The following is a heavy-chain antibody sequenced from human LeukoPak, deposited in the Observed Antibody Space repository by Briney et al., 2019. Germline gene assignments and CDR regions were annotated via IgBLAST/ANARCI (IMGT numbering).Heavy chain of an antibody. CDR2: INSDGSST. V-gene: IGHV3-74*01. CDR3: ARDIAVAGTFVNY. J-gene: IGHJ4*02. Sequence: PGGSLRLSCAASGFTFSSYWMHWVRQAPGEGLVWVSRINSDGSSTSYADSVRGRFTISRDNAKNTLYLQMNSLRAEDTAVYYCARDIAVAGTFVNYWGQGTLVTVSS. D-gene: IGHD6-19*01. CDR1: GFTFSSYW.